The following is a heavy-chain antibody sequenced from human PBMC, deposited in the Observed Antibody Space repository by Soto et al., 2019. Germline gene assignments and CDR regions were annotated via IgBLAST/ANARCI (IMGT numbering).Heavy chain of an antibody. V-gene: IGHV4-59*08. CDR3: ARHLYSSGWYFGY. CDR2: IYYSGST. Sequence: PSETLSLTCTVSGGSISSYYWSWIRQPPGKGLEWIGYIYYSGSTNYNPSLKSRVTISVDTSKNQFSLKLSSVTAADTAVYYCARHLYSSGWYFGYWGQGTLVTVSS. CDR1: GGSISSYY. J-gene: IGHJ4*02. D-gene: IGHD6-19*01.